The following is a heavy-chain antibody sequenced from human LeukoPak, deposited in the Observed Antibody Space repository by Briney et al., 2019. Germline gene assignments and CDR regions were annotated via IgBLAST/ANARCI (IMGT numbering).Heavy chain of an antibody. Sequence: SETLSLTCTVSGGSISSYYWSWIRQPPGKGLVWIGYIYYSGSTNYNPSLKSRVTISVDTSKNQFSLKLSSVTAADTAVYYCARRSSGYYWYAFDIWGQGTMVTVSS. CDR3: ARRSSGYYWYAFDI. D-gene: IGHD3-22*01. V-gene: IGHV4-59*08. J-gene: IGHJ3*02. CDR1: GGSISSYY. CDR2: IYYSGST.